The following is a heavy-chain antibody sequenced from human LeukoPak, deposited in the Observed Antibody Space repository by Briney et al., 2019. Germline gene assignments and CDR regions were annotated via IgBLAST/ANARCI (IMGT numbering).Heavy chain of an antibody. V-gene: IGHV1-2*04. CDR2: INPNSGGT. CDR1: GYTFTGYY. Sequence: ASVKVSGKASGYTFTGYYMHWVRQAPGQGLEWMGWINPNSGGTNYAQKFQGWVTMSRDTSISTAYMELSRLRSDDTAVYYCARDIGDATHDGLDIWGQGTMVTVSS. D-gene: IGHD2-21*02. J-gene: IGHJ3*02. CDR3: ARDIGDATHDGLDI.